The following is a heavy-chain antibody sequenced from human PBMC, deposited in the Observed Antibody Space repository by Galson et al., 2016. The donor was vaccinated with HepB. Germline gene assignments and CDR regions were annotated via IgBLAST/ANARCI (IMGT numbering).Heavy chain of an antibody. CDR1: GFSLSSYG. CDR3: TKDGDSTGYYYSKFN. Sequence: SLRLSCAASGFSLSSYGMQWVRQAPGKGLEWVAVLMHVGGEKDYGDSVKGRFTISRDDSKNTLHLQMNSLRAEDTAVYYCTKDGDSTGYYYSKFNWGQGTLVTVSS. V-gene: IGHV3-30-3*01. J-gene: IGHJ4*02. CDR2: LMHVGGEK. D-gene: IGHD3-22*01.